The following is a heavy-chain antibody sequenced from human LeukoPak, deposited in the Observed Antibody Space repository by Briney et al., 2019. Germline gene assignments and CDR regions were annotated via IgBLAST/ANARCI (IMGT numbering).Heavy chain of an antibody. V-gene: IGHV4-34*01. D-gene: IGHD5-18*01. CDR1: GGSFSDYY. CDR2: INHSGST. CDR3: AREGGGYSYGYGLGY. J-gene: IGHJ4*02. Sequence: SETLSLTCAVYGGSFSDYYWTWIRQPPGKGLEWIGEINHSGSTNYNPSLKSRVTISVDTSKNQFSLKLSSVTAADTAVYYCAREGGGYSYGYGLGYWGQGTLVTVSS.